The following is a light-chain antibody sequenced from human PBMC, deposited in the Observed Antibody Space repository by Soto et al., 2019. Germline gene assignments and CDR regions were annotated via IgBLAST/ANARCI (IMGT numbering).Light chain of an antibody. CDR1: QSVSSSY. CDR3: QQYGSSPT. CDR2: GAS. Sequence: EIVLTQSPGTLSLSPGERATLSCRASQSVSSSYLAWYQHKPGQAPRLLIFGASSRATGIPDRFSGSGSGTDFTLTSSGLEPDDFAVYYCQQYGSSPTFGQGSKLEIK. J-gene: IGKJ2*01. V-gene: IGKV3-20*01.